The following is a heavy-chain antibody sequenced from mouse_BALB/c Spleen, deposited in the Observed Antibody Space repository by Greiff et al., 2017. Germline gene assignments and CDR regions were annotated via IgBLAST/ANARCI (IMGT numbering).Heavy chain of an antibody. V-gene: IGHV3-2*02. CDR2: ISYSGST. D-gene: IGHD1-1*01. CDR1: GYSITSDYA. CDR3: ARSVYYYGSYYFDY. Sequence: EVKLQESGPGLVKPSQSLSLTCTVTGYSITSDYAWNWIRQFPGNKLEWMGYISYSGSTSYNPSLKSRISITRDTSKNQFFLQLNSVTTEDTATYYCARSVYYYGSYYFDYWGQGTTLTVSS. J-gene: IGHJ2*01.